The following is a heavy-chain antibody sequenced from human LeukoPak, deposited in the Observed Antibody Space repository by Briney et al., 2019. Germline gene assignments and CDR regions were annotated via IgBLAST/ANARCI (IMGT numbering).Heavy chain of an antibody. V-gene: IGHV3-74*01. D-gene: IGHD6-13*01. CDR3: ARDGVAAAANDAFDI. J-gene: IGHJ3*02. CDR2: INSDGSST. CDR1: GFTFSSYW. Sequence: PGGSLRLSCAASGFTFSSYWMHWVRQAPGKRLVWVSRINSDGSSTSYADSVKGRFTISRDNAKNTLYLQMNSLRAEDTAVYYCARDGVAAAANDAFDIWGQGTMVTVSS.